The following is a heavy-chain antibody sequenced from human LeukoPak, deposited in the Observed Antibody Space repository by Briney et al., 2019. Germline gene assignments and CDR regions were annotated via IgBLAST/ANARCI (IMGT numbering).Heavy chain of an antibody. Sequence: ASVKVSCKASGYTFNSYDINWVRQATGQGLEWMGWMNPNSGNTGYAQKFQGRVTMTTDTSTSTAYMELRSLRSDDTAVYYCARGGYYDILTGYYHYYMDVWGEGTTVTISS. CDR3: ARGGYYDILTGYYHYYMDV. V-gene: IGHV1-8*01. CDR1: GYTFNSYD. J-gene: IGHJ6*03. D-gene: IGHD3-9*01. CDR2: MNPNSGNT.